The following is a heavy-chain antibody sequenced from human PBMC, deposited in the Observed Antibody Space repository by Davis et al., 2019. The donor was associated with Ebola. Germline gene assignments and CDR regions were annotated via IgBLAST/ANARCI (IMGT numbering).Heavy chain of an antibody. CDR3: ARDYDVWSGYPRWYFDV. J-gene: IGHJ2*01. Sequence: GESLKISCVGSGFTFRNYYINWIRQAPGKGLEWISYMSANGDSTNYADSVRGRFSISRDTAKNSVYLEMDSLRADDTAIYYCARDYDVWSGYPRWYFDVWGRGTLVTVST. D-gene: IGHD3-3*01. V-gene: IGHV3-11*01. CDR1: GFTFRNYY. CDR2: MSANGDST.